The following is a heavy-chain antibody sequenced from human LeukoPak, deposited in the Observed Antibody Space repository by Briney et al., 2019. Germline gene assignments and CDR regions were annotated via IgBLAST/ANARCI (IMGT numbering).Heavy chain of an antibody. CDR2: IKSKTDGGTT. D-gene: IGHD2-21*02. V-gene: IGHV3-15*07. J-gene: IGHJ4*02. Sequence: GGSLRLSCAASGFTFSSYGMNWVRQAPGKGLEWVGRIKSKTDGGTTDYAAPVKGRFTISRDDSKNTLYLQMNSLKTEDTAVYYCTTDPGDVVVTALEADFDYWGQGTLVTVSS. CDR3: TTDPGDVVVTALEADFDY. CDR1: GFTFSSYG.